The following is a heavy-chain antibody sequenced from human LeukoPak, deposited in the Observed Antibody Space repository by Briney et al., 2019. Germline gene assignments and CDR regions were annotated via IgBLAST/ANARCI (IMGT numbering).Heavy chain of an antibody. Sequence: SVKGRFTIFRDNAKNSLSLQMNSLRAEDTAVYYCARGPRSDWYFDLWGRGTLVIVSS. V-gene: IGHV3-7*04. CDR3: ARGPRSDWYFDL. D-gene: IGHD1-26*01. J-gene: IGHJ2*01.